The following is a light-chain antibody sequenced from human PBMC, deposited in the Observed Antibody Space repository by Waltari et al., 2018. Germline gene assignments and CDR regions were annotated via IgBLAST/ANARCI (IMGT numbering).Light chain of an antibody. V-gene: IGLV1-40*01. J-gene: IGLJ3*02. Sequence: QSVLTQPPSVSGAPGQRVTISCTGSSSNIGAGYDVHWYQHLPGTAPKRLLHGNTNRPSGVPDLFSGSKSGTSASLASTGLQSEDEADYYCQSYDSSLSGSVFGRGTKLTVL. CDR1: SSNIGAGYD. CDR2: GNT. CDR3: QSYDSSLSGSV.